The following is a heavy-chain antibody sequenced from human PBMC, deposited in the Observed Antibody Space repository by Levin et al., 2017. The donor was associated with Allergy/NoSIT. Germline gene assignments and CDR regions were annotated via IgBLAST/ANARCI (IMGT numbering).Heavy chain of an antibody. CDR2: INWNGGST. D-gene: IGHD6-13*01. CDR3: ARALLAATKQHYYGMDG. V-gene: IGHV3-20*04. CDR1: GFTFDDCA. J-gene: IGHJ6*02. Sequence: GESLKISCAASGFTFDDCAMSWVRQAPGKGLEWVSGINWNGGSTGYADSVKGRFTISRDNAKNSLYLQMNSLRAEDTALYYCARALLAATKQHYYGMDGWGQGTSVTVSS.